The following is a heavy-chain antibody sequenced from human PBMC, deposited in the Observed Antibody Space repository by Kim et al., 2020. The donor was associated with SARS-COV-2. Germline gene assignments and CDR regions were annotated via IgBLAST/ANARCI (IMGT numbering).Heavy chain of an antibody. V-gene: IGHV3-48*02. CDR1: GFTFRSYS. J-gene: IGHJ3*02. CDR3: ARGSGLLSDI. CDR2: ISSSSSTI. D-gene: IGHD6-19*01. Sequence: GGSLRLSCAASGFTFRSYSMNWVCQAPGKGLEWDSYISSSSSTIYYADSAKGRFTISRDNATKSLYLQMISLRDEDTAAYYCARGSGLLSDIWVQGSMV.